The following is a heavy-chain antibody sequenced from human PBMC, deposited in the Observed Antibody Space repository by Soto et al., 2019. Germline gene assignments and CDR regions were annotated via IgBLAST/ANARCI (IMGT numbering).Heavy chain of an antibody. CDR2: IYYSGST. Sequence: SETLSLTCTVSGGSISSSSYYWGWIRQPPGKGLEWIGSIYYSGSTYYNPSLKSRVTISVDTSKNQFSLKLSSVTAADTAVYYCARGTYYYDSSGYFPFDYWGQGTLVTVSS. CDR3: ARGTYYYDSSGYFPFDY. J-gene: IGHJ4*02. D-gene: IGHD3-22*01. V-gene: IGHV4-39*07. CDR1: GGSISSSSYY.